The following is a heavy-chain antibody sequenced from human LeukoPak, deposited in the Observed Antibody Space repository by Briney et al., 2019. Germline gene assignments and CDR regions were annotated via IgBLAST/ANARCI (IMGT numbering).Heavy chain of an antibody. V-gene: IGHV1-69*01. CDR3: ARVDGSGWTLDY. Sequence: GSSVKVSCKSSVGIFSSYAISGVRQAPGRGREWVGGIIPIFGTGNYAQKLQGRVTITADESTRKGYMELRSLRSDDTAVYYCARVDGSGWTLDYWGQGTLVTVSS. CDR1: VGIFSSYA. CDR2: IIPIFGTG. J-gene: IGHJ4*02. D-gene: IGHD6-19*01.